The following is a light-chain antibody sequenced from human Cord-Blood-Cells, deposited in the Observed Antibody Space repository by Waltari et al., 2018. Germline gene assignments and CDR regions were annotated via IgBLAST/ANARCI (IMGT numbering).Light chain of an antibody. CDR1: SSEVGGYHY. CDR2: EVS. V-gene: IGLV2-14*01. Sequence: QSALTQPASVSGSPGQSITISCTGTSSEVGGYHYVSWYQQHPGKAPKLMIYEVSSRASGVVNRFSGSKSGNTASLTISGLQAEEEADYYCSSYTSSSLWVFGGGTKLTVL. CDR3: SSYTSSSLWV. J-gene: IGLJ3*02.